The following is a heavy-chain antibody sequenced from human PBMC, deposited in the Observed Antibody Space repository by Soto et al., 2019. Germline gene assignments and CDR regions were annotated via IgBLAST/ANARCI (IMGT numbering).Heavy chain of an antibody. CDR2: ISWNSGSI. D-gene: IGHD4-17*01. CDR1: GFTFDDYA. Sequence: EVQLVESGGGLVQPGRSLRLSCAASGFTFDDYAMHWVRQAPGKGLEWVSGISWNSGSIGYADTMKGRFTISRDNAKNSLYLQMNSLRAQDTALYYCVKADGPHYGDYTPNEYFQHWGQGTLVTVSS. J-gene: IGHJ1*01. V-gene: IGHV3-9*01. CDR3: VKADGPHYGDYTPNEYFQH.